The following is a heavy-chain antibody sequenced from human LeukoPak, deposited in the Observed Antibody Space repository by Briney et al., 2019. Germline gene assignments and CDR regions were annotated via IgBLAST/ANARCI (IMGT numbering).Heavy chain of an antibody. J-gene: IGHJ6*02. CDR3: ARIRQMTTVTPTYYGMDV. D-gene: IGHD4-17*01. CDR1: GYTFTSYA. Sequence: ASVKVSCKASGYTFTSYAMHWVRQAPGQRLEWMGWINAGNGNTKHSQKFQGRVTITRDTSASTAYMELSSLRSEDTAVYYCARIRQMTTVTPTYYGMDVWGQGTTVTVSS. V-gene: IGHV1-3*01. CDR2: INAGNGNT.